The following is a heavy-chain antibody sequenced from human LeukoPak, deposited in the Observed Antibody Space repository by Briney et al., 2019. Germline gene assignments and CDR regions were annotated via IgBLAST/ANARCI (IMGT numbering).Heavy chain of an antibody. Sequence: SETLSLTCTVSGGSISGYCWTWIRQPAGKGLEWIGRIYNIGSPNYNHALKSRVTISVDTSKNQFSLKLSSVTAADSAVYYCARGLRTNSGYDDGEDHWGQGTLVTVSS. CDR2: IYNIGSP. CDR1: GGSISGYC. J-gene: IGHJ4*02. D-gene: IGHD5-12*01. V-gene: IGHV4-4*07. CDR3: ARGLRTNSGYDDGEDH.